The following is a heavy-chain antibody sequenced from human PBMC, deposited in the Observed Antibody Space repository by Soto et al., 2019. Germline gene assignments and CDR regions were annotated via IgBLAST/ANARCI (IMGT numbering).Heavy chain of an antibody. CDR3: ARGVKSMVRALITLSYYFDY. D-gene: IGHD3-10*01. J-gene: IGHJ4*02. Sequence: QVQLVQSGAEVKKPGASVKVSCKASGYTFTSYDINWERQATGQGSGRMGWMNPNSGNTGYAQKFQARVTVTRSISIRPAYMGLSSLRSEDTAVYYCARGVKSMVRALITLSYYFDYWRQGTLVTVSS. CDR1: GYTFTSYD. V-gene: IGHV1-8*01. CDR2: MNPNSGNT.